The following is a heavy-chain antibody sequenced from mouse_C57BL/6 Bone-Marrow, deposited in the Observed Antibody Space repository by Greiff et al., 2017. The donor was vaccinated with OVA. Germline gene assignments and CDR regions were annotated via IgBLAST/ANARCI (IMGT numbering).Heavy chain of an antibody. V-gene: IGHV6-6*01. CDR1: GFTFSDAW. Sequence: EVKLVESGGGLVQPGGSMKLSCAASGFTFSDAWMDWVRQSPEKGLEWVAEIRNKANNHATYYAESVKGRFTISRDDSKSSVYLQMNSLRAEDTGIYYCTRRRGKNSDLWYFDVWGTGTTVTVSS. CDR3: TRRRGKNSDLWYFDV. CDR2: IRNKANNHAT. J-gene: IGHJ1*03.